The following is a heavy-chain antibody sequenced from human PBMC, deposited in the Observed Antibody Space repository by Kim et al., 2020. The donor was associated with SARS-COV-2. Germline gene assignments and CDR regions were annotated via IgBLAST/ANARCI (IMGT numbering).Heavy chain of an antibody. CDR1: GFTFSSYS. V-gene: IGHV3-21*01. J-gene: IGHJ4*02. CDR3: ARGRTYRGYFDY. D-gene: IGHD1-26*01. CDR2: ISSSSSYI. Sequence: GGSLRLSCAASGFTFSSYSMNWVRQAPGKGLEWVSSISSSSSYIYYADSVKGRFTISRDNAKNSLYLQMNSLRAEDTAVYYCARGRTYRGYFDYWGQGTLVTVSS.